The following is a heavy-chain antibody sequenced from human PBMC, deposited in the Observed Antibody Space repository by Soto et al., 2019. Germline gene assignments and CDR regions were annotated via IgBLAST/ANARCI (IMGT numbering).Heavy chain of an antibody. V-gene: IGHV1-69*02. Sequence: QVQLVQSGAEVKKPGSSVKVSCKAAAGTFSSYTISWVRQDPGQGLEWMGRIIPILGIANYAQKFQGRVTIPADKATSTVYVELSRMRSEDTAVYYFARHGTGEAFDYGGQGTLVTVAA. J-gene: IGHJ4*02. CDR1: AGTFSSYT. D-gene: IGHD2-21*01. CDR2: IIPILGIA. CDR3: ARHGTGEAFDY.